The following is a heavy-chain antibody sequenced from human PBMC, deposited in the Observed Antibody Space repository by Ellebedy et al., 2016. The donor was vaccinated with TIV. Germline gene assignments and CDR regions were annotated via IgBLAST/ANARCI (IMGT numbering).Heavy chain of an antibody. J-gene: IGHJ6*02. CDR1: GFSFSDYN. V-gene: IGHV3-48*04. Sequence: GESLKISCAASGFSFSDYNMNWVRQAPGKGLEWISYISRATPAIFYSDSVRGRFTISKDNGKKSLFLQMDSLRAEDSAVYYCARDAGGIFYHGMDVWGQGTTVTVSS. CDR2: ISRATPAI. D-gene: IGHD2-8*02. CDR3: ARDAGGIFYHGMDV.